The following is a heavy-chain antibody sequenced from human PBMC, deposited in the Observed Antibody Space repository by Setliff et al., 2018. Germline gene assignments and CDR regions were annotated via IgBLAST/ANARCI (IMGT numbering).Heavy chain of an antibody. V-gene: IGHV1-69*05. CDR3: ARERGDIVSTTSYYYYMDV. D-gene: IGHD5-12*01. Sequence: SVKVSCKASRGTFSSYGITWVRQAPGQGFEWMGGIIPIFGTTDYAQKFQGRVTITTDESTSTAYMEMSSLRSEDTAVYYCARERGDIVSTTSYYYYMDVWGKGTTVTVSS. CDR2: IIPIFGTT. CDR1: RGTFSSYG. J-gene: IGHJ6*03.